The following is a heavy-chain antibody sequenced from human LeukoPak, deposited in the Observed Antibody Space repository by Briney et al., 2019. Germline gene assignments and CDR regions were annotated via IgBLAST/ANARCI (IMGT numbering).Heavy chain of an antibody. CDR3: ARDSNLNTMIVVVNWFDP. CDR1: EYTFTGYY. V-gene: IGHV1-2*02. CDR2: INPNSGGT. D-gene: IGHD3-22*01. Sequence: ASVKVSCKASEYTFTGYYMYCVRQAPGQGLEWMGWINPNSGGTNYAQKFQGRVTITRDTSISTAYMELSRLRSDDTAVYYCARDSNLNTMIVVVNWFDPWGQGTLVTVSS. J-gene: IGHJ5*02.